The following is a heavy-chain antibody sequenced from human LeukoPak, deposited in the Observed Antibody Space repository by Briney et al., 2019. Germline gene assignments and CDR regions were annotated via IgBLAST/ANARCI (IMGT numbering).Heavy chain of an antibody. Sequence: QAGGSLRLSCAASGFTFSSYAMSWVRQAPGKGLEWVSAISGSGGSTYYADSVKGRFTISRDNSKNTLYLQMNSLRAEDTAVYYCAKTIAARPYYFDYWGQGTLVTVSS. CDR2: ISGSGGST. D-gene: IGHD6-6*01. CDR3: AKTIAARPYYFDY. J-gene: IGHJ4*02. V-gene: IGHV3-23*01. CDR1: GFTFSSYA.